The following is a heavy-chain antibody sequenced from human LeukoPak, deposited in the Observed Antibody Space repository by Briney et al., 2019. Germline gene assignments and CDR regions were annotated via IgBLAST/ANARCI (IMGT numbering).Heavy chain of an antibody. CDR2: ISFHGTDS. J-gene: IGHJ3*02. Sequence: GTSLRLSCAASGFTFISYAIHWVRQAPGKGLEWVAVISFHGTDSFYADSVKGRFTISRDNSKNTLYLQMSSLRADDTAVYYCARSVCGGDCYSDAFDIWGQGTMVTVSS. V-gene: IGHV3-30*04. CDR1: GFTFISYA. D-gene: IGHD2-21*02. CDR3: ARSVCGGDCYSDAFDI.